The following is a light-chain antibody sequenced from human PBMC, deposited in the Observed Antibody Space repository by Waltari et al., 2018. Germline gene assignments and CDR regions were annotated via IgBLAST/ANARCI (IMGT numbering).Light chain of an antibody. Sequence: SALTPPASGSGSPGHSIPISGTGTSIDVGGYNYVSWYQKHPGKPPKLIIYDVSNRPPRVSIRFSGSKAGNTASLTISGLQAEDEADYYCSSYTSSSTPLGVFGGGTKLAVL. V-gene: IGLV2-14*03. CDR3: SSYTSSSTPLGV. J-gene: IGLJ2*01. CDR1: SIDVGGYNY. CDR2: DVS.